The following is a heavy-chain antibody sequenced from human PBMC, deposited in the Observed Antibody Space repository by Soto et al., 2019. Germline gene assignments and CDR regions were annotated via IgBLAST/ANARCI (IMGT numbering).Heavy chain of an antibody. V-gene: IGHV2-70*01. D-gene: IGHD1-1*01. Sequence: LVNPTQTLTVTCTFSGFSLNTSGMCVSWIRQFPGKALEWLALIDWDDDKYYSTSPQTRLTISKDTSKNQVVLRMTNMDPVDTATYYCARIWVKTGHDYWGQGTLVTVSS. J-gene: IGHJ4*02. CDR3: ARIWVKTGHDY. CDR1: GFSLNTSGMC. CDR2: IDWDDDK.